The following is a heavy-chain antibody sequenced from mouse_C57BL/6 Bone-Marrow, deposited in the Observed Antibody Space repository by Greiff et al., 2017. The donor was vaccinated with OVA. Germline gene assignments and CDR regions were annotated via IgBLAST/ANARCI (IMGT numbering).Heavy chain of an antibody. D-gene: IGHD2-1*01. CDR3: AREDGNYDYAMDY. V-gene: IGHV3-6*01. Sequence: ESGPGLVKPSQSLSLTCSVTGYSITSGYYWNWIRQFPGNKLEWMGYISYDGSNNYNPSLKNRISITRDTSKNQFFLKLNSVTTEDTATYYCAREDGNYDYAMDYWGQGTSVTVSS. CDR1: GYSITSGYY. J-gene: IGHJ4*01. CDR2: ISYDGSN.